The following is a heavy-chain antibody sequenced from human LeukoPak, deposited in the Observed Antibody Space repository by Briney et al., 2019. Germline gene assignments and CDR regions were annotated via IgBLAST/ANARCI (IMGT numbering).Heavy chain of an antibody. D-gene: IGHD2-15*01. CDR3: ARVNSGGSFHDY. Sequence: SETLSLTCTISGGSISSYYWSWIRQPAGKGLEWIGRMSTSGSSNYNPSLTSRVTMSVDKPKNQFSLNLNSVTAADTAVYFCARVNSGGSFHDYWGQGARVTVSS. CDR1: GGSISSYY. V-gene: IGHV4-4*07. J-gene: IGHJ4*02. CDR2: MSTSGSS.